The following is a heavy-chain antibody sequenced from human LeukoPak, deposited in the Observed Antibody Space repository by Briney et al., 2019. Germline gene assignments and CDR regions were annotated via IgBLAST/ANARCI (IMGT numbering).Heavy chain of an antibody. V-gene: IGHV1-69*13. CDR1: GGTFSSYA. CDR3: AREVPPFYDYVWGSYRYYFDY. Sequence: VKVSCKASGGTFSSYAISWVRQAPGQGLEWMGGIIPIFGTANYAQKFQGRVTITADESTSTAYMELSSLRSEDTAVYYCAREVPPFYDYVWGSYRYYFDYWGQGTLVTVSS. J-gene: IGHJ4*02. D-gene: IGHD3-16*02. CDR2: IIPIFGTA.